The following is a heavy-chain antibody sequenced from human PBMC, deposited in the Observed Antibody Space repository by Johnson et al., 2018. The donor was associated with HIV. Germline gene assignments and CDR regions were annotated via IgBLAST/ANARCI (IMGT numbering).Heavy chain of an antibody. CDR1: GFSFDDYG. V-gene: IGHV3-20*04. CDR2: INWNGVSI. Sequence: VQLVESGGGVVRPGGSLRLSCEGSGFSFDDYGMSWVRQAPGQGLDWVAGINWNGVSINYADSVKGRFSISRDNVKNSLYLQMDRLRDEDTAFYYCARDHTIEASRLTGDFGAFDIWGQGTMVIVSS. D-gene: IGHD7-27*01. CDR3: ARDHTIEASRLTGDFGAFDI. J-gene: IGHJ3*02.